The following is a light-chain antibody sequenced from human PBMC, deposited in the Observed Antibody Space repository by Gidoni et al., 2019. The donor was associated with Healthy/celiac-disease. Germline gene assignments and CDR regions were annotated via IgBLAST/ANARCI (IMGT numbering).Light chain of an antibody. J-gene: IGKJ1*01. CDR3: QQRYSTLPT. Sequence: DIQMTQSPASLSASVGDRVTITCRASQSIRSYLNWYQQKPGKAPKLLIYAASSLQSGVPSRFSGSGSGTDFTLTISSLKPEDFATYYCQQRYSTLPTFGQGTKVEIK. CDR2: AAS. CDR1: QSIRSY. V-gene: IGKV1-39*01.